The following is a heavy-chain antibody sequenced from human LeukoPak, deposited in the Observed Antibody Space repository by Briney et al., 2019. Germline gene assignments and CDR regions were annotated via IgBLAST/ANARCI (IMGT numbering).Heavy chain of an antibody. CDR2: IYSGGST. CDR3: ARSYSNHLFGMDV. V-gene: IGHV3-66*01. CDR1: GFTVSSYY. J-gene: IGHJ6*02. D-gene: IGHD4-11*01. Sequence: PGGSLRLSCAASGFTVSSYYMTWVRQAPGKGLEWVSVIYSGGSTYYADSVKGRVAISRDNSKNTVFLQMNSVRAADTALYYCARSYSNHLFGMDVWGQGTTVTVSS.